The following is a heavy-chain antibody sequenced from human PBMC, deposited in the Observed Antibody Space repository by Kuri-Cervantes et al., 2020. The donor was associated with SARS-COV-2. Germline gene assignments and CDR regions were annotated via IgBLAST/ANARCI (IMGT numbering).Heavy chain of an antibody. CDR2: ISYDGSNK. J-gene: IGHJ4*02. D-gene: IGHD5-12*01. V-gene: IGHV3-30*03. CDR3: AIPLGYSGYDPPDY. CDR1: GSTFSSYG. Sequence: GESLKISCAASGSTFSSYGMHWVRQAPGKGLEWVAVISYDGSNKYYADSAKGRFTISRDNSKNTLSLQMNSLRAEDTAVYYCAIPLGYSGYDPPDYWGQGTLVTVSS.